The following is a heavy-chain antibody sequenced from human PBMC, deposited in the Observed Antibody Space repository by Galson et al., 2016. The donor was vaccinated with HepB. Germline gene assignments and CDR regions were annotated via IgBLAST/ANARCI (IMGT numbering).Heavy chain of an antibody. V-gene: IGHV3-66*02. CDR2: TYSGGTT. Sequence: SLRLSCAASGFTVSSNYMTWVRQAPGKGLEYVSVTYSGGTTYYADPVKGRFTISRDNSKNTLFLQMNTLRAEDTAVYYCARGVYGDHGWFDYWGQGTLVTVSS. CDR1: GFTVSSNY. CDR3: ARGVYGDHGWFDY. J-gene: IGHJ4*02. D-gene: IGHD4-17*01.